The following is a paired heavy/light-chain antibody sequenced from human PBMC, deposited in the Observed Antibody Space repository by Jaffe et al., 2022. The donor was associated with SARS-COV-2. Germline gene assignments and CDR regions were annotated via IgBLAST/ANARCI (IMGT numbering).Heavy chain of an antibody. D-gene: IGHD3-3*01. J-gene: IGHJ4*02. CDR3: GTHFWSGYPNHFDY. CDR2: IYYGGST. Sequence: QLQLQESGPGLVKPSETLSLTCTVSGGSISRSNYYWGWIRQPPGKGLEWIGSIYYGGSTYYNPSLKSRVAVSVDTSKNQFSLKLSSVTAADTAVYYCGTHFWSGYPNHFDYWGQGTLVTVSS. V-gene: IGHV4-39*01. CDR1: GGSISRSNYY.
Light chain of an antibody. Sequence: QSVLTQPPSVSGAPGQRVTISCTGSSSNIGAGYDVHWYQQLPGAAPKLLIYGNTNRPSGVPDRFSASKSGTSASLAITGLQAEDEADYYCQSYDSSLSGSVFGGGTKLTVL. V-gene: IGLV1-40*01. J-gene: IGLJ2*01. CDR2: GNT. CDR3: QSYDSSLSGSV. CDR1: SSNIGAGYD.